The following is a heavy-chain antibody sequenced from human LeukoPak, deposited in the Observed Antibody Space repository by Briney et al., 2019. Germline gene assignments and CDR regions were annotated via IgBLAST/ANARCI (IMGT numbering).Heavy chain of an antibody. CDR2: ISAYNGNA. CDR1: GYSFSSYG. Sequence: ASVKVSCKASGYSFSSYGISWVRQAPGQGLEWMGWISAYNGNANYAQRLQGRVTMTTDTSTSTAYMELRSLTSDDTAVYYCERVPSGGPFDYWGQGTLVTVSS. D-gene: IGHD2-15*01. J-gene: IGHJ4*02. V-gene: IGHV1-18*01. CDR3: ERVPSGGPFDY.